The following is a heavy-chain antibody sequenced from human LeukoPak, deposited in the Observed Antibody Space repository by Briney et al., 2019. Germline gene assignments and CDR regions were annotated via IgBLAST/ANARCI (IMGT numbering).Heavy chain of an antibody. J-gene: IGHJ6*03. CDR1: GYSFTSYW. CDR3: ARHFTPDIVVVPAASDYYYYMDV. CDR2: IYPGDSDT. D-gene: IGHD2-2*01. V-gene: IGHV5-51*01. Sequence: GESLKISCKGSGYSFTSYWIGWVRQMPGKGLEWMGIIYPGDSDTRYSPSFQGQVPISADKSISTAYLQWSSLKASDTAMYYCARHFTPDIVVVPAASDYYYYMDVWGKGTTVTVSS.